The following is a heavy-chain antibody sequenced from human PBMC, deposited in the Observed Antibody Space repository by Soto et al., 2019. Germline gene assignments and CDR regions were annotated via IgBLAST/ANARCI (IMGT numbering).Heavy chain of an antibody. CDR1: GFSVSSNY. D-gene: IGHD5-12*01. J-gene: IGHJ6*02. CDR3: SGDPSGYDEGDWYHGVDV. Sequence: GGSLRLSCAASGFSVSSNYMSWVRQAPGEGLEWVAMIYINGSTDYADSVQGRFSVSRDIYKNTLFLQMNNLRAEDTAVYFCSGDPSGYDEGDWYHGVDVWGQGTTVTVSS. V-gene: IGHV3-53*01. CDR2: IYINGST.